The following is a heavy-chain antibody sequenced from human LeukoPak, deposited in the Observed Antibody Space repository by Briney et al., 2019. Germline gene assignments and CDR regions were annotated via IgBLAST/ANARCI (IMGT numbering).Heavy chain of an antibody. D-gene: IGHD3-22*01. J-gene: IGHJ3*02. CDR2: MSIDGNTK. V-gene: IGHV3-30-3*01. CDR3: ARDSTSYYEGSVYGFDI. CDR1: GFIFTDYP. Sequence: GGSLRLSCAASGFIFTDYPIHWVRQTPDKGLECVALMSIDGNTKYYANSVRGRFTVSRDNSKNTVYLQMSSLRAEDTAVYYCARDSTSYYEGSVYGFDIWGQGTMVTVSS.